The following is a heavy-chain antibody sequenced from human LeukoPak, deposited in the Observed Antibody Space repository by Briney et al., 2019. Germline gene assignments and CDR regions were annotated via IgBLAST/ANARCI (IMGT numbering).Heavy chain of an antibody. D-gene: IGHD4-17*01. V-gene: IGHV3-23*01. CDR1: GFTFSSYA. CDR3: AKDKRVGYGDYAGEKYYFDY. CDR2: ISGSGGST. J-gene: IGHJ4*02. Sequence: GGSLRLSCAASGFTFSSYAMSWVRQAPGKGLEWVSAISGSGGSTYYADSVKGRFTISRDNSKNTLYLQMNSLRAEDTAVYYCAKDKRVGYGDYAGEKYYFDYWGQGTLVTVSS.